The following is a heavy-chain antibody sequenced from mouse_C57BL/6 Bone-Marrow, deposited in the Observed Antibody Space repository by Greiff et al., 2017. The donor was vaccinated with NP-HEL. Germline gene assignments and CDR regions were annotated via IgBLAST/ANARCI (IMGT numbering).Heavy chain of an antibody. CDR2: INPYNGGT. CDR1: GYTFTDYY. J-gene: IGHJ3*01. Sequence: DVQLQESGPVLVKPGASVKMSCKASGYTFTDYYMNWVKQSHGKSLEWIGVINPYNGGTSYNQKFKGKATLTVDKSSSTAYMELNSLTSEDSAVYYCARWGSYGFAYWGQGTLVTVSA. CDR3: ARWGSYGFAY. V-gene: IGHV1-19*01. D-gene: IGHD1-1*02.